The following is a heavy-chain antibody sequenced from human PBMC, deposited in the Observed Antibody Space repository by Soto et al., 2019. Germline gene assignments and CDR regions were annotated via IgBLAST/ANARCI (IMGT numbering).Heavy chain of an antibody. V-gene: IGHV5-10-1*01. J-gene: IGHJ3*02. CDR2: IDPSDSYT. Sequence: PGESLKISGNGSGYSFTSYWISWVRQMPGKGLEWMGRIDPSDSYTNYSPSFQGHVTISADKSISTAYLQWSSLKASDTAMYYCARHGHRYCSGGSCYADHDAFDIWGQGTMVTVS. CDR3: ARHGHRYCSGGSCYADHDAFDI. CDR1: GYSFTSYW. D-gene: IGHD2-15*01.